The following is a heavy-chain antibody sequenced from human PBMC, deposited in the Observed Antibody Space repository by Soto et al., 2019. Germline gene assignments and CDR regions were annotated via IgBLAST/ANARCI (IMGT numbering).Heavy chain of an antibody. D-gene: IGHD3-3*01. CDR1: GFTFSSYA. CDR2: MSGSGGST. Sequence: EVQLLESGGGLVQPGGSLRLSCAASGFTFSSYAMSWVRQAPGKGLEWVSAMSGSGGSTYYADSVKGRFTISRDNSKNTLYLQMNSLRAEDTAVYYCAKDDDFWSGYNWFDPWGQGTLVTVSS. V-gene: IGHV3-23*01. J-gene: IGHJ5*02. CDR3: AKDDDFWSGYNWFDP.